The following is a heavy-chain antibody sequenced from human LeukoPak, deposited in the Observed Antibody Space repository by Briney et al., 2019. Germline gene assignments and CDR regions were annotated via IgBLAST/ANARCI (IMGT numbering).Heavy chain of an antibody. D-gene: IGHD3-3*01. CDR2: ISSSSSYI. Sequence: PGGSLRLSCAASGFTFSSYSMNWVRQAPGKGLEWVSSISSSSSYIYYADSVKGRFTISRDNAKNSLYLQMNSLRAEDTAFYYCAADRWGFFNYWGQGTLVTVSS. V-gene: IGHV3-21*01. J-gene: IGHJ4*02. CDR1: GFTFSSYS. CDR3: AADRWGFFNY.